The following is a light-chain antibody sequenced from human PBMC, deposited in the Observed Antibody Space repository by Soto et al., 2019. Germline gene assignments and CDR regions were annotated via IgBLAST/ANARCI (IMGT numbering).Light chain of an antibody. CDR1: TGAVTSGHY. CDR2: DTS. J-gene: IGLJ1*01. Sequence: QAVVTQEPSLTVSPGGTVTLTCGSSTGAVTSGHYPYWFQQKPGQAPRTLIYDTSNKHSWTPARFSGSLLGGKAALTLSGAQTEDEAEYYCFLSYSGFYDCGTGTKVTVL. CDR3: FLSYSGFYD. V-gene: IGLV7-46*01.